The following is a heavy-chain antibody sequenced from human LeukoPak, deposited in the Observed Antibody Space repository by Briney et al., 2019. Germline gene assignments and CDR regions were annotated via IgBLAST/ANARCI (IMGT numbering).Heavy chain of an antibody. D-gene: IGHD2-2*01. CDR3: ARQDQLQPHDAFDI. CDR1: GGSFSGYY. V-gene: IGHV4-34*01. CDR2: INHSGST. Sequence: SETLSLTCAVYGGSFSGYYWSWIRQPPGKGLEWIGEINHSGSTNYNPSLKSRVTISVDTSKNQFPLKLSSVTAADTAVYYCARQDQLQPHDAFDIWGQGTMVTVSS. J-gene: IGHJ3*02.